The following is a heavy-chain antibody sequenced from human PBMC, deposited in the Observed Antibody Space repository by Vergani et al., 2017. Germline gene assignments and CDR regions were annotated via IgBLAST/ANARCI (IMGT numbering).Heavy chain of an antibody. D-gene: IGHD2-8*01. J-gene: IGHJ6*02. CDR2: IYYSGST. CDR1: GGSISSYY. CDR3: GRVYGDYYYGMDV. V-gene: IGHV4-30-4*01. Sequence: QVQLQESGPGLVKPSETLSLTCTVSGGSISSYYWSWIRQPPGKGLEWIGYIYYSGSTYYNPSLKSRVTISVDTSKNQFSLKLSSVTAADTAVYYCGRVYGDYYYGMDVWGQGTTVTVSS.